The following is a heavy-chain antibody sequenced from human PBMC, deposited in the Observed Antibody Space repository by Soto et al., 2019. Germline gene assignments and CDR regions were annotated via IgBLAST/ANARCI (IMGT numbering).Heavy chain of an antibody. V-gene: IGHV1-69*13. J-gene: IGHJ4*02. Sequence: GASVKVSCKASGGTFSSYAISWVRQAPGQGLEWMGGIIPIFGTANYAQKFQGRVTITADESTSTAYMELSSLRSEDTAVYYCARVVAAGFPQFDYWGQGTLVTVSS. CDR3: ARVVAAGFPQFDY. D-gene: IGHD2-15*01. CDR1: GGTFSSYA. CDR2: IIPIFGTA.